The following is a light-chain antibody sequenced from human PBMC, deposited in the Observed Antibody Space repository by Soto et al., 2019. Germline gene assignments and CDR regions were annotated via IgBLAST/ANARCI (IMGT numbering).Light chain of an antibody. V-gene: IGLV2-14*01. CDR2: EVS. J-gene: IGLJ2*01. CDR3: SSITSTSILA. Sequence: QSALTQPASVAGSPGESITISCTGTSSDVGNYNYVSWYQQHPAKAPKLMIYEVSYRPSGVSNRFSGSKSGNTASLTISGLQAEDEAGYYCSSITSTSILAFGGGTQLTVL. CDR1: SSDVGNYNY.